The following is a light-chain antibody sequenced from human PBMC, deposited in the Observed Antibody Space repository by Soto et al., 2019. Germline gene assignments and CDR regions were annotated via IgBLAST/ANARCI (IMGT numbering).Light chain of an antibody. Sequence: EIVMTQSPATLSVSPGERATLSCRASQSVSSNLAWYQQKPGQAPRLLIYGASTRATGIPARFSGSGSGTECTLTISSLQSADFAVSYCQHYNNCPPSTFGQGTKLEIK. CDR2: GAS. J-gene: IGKJ2*01. V-gene: IGKV3-15*01. CDR1: QSVSSN. CDR3: QHYNNCPPST.